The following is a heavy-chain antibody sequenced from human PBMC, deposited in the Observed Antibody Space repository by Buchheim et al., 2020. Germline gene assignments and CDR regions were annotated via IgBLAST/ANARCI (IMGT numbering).Heavy chain of an antibody. J-gene: IGHJ4*02. Sequence: EVQLVESGGGLVQPGGSLRLSCAASGFTFSTYWMSWVRQAPGKGLEWVANIKEAGSDKYYVDSVKGRINVSRDNAKNSPYMQLNSLRSEDTAVYYCARDFWWLWDYWGQGTL. V-gene: IGHV3-7*01. D-gene: IGHD2-15*01. CDR2: IKEAGSDK. CDR3: ARDFWWLWDY. CDR1: GFTFSTYW.